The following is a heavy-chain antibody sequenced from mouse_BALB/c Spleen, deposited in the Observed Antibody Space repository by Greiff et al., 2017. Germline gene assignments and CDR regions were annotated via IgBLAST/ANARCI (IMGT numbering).Heavy chain of an antibody. V-gene: IGHV5-12-1*01. CDR3: ARPPDGPKGMDY. CDR2: ISSGGGST. J-gene: IGHJ4*01. D-gene: IGHD2-3*01. CDR1: GFAFSSYD. Sequence: EVQLQESGGGLVKPGGSLKLSCAASGFAFSSYDMSWVRQTPEKRLEWVAYISSGGGSTYYPDTVKGRFTISRDNAKNTLYLQMSSLKSEDTAMYYCARPPDGPKGMDYWGQGTSVTVSS.